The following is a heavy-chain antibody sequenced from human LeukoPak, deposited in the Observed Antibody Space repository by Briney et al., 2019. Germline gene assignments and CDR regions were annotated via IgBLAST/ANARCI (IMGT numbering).Heavy chain of an antibody. J-gene: IGHJ5*02. CDR3: VRDPENMRYCSGGSCGNWFDP. CDR2: ISSSGSTI. CDR1: GFTFSDYY. Sequence: PGGSLRLSCAASGFTFSDYYMSWIRQAPGKGLEWVSYISSSGSTIYYADSVKGRFTISRDNAKNSLYLQMNSLRAEDTAVYYCVRDPENMRYCSGGSCGNWFDPWGQGTLVTVSS. D-gene: IGHD2-15*01. V-gene: IGHV3-11*01.